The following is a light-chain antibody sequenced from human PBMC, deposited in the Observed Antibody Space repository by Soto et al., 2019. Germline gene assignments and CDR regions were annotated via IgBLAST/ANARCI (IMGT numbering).Light chain of an antibody. CDR1: HSINNY. Sequence: QMTQSPSSLSASVGDRVIITCRADHSINNYLNWYQQKPGQVPKLLIYAASTLQSGVPSRFSGRGSGRVFTLTINSLQPEDFATYYCQQRYSTLGTFGRGTRVEI. J-gene: IGKJ1*01. V-gene: IGKV1-39*01. CDR2: AAS. CDR3: QQRYSTLGT.